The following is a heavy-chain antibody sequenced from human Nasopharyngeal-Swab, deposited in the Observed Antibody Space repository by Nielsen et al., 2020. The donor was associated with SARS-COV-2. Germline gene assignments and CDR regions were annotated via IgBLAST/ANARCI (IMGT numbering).Heavy chain of an antibody. V-gene: IGHV6-1*01. J-gene: IGHJ6*02. CDR1: GDSVSRNNAA. CDR2: SYYRSQWYS. D-gene: IGHD3-10*01. CDR3: ARDRGALNV. Sequence: SQIPSLTRAISGDSVSRNNAAWNWIRQTPSRGLEWLGRSYYRSQWYSDYAVSVESRITNNPDPAKNQFSLQLNSVTPEEPAVYYCARDRGALNVWGQGTTVTVSS.